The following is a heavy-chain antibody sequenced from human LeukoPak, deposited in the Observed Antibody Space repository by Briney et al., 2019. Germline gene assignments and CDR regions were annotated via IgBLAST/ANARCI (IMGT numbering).Heavy chain of an antibody. Sequence: GRSLRLSCAASGFTFSSYAMHWVRQAPGKGLEWVAVISYDGSNKYYADSVKGRFTISRDNSKNTLYPQMNSLRAEDTAVYYCARVSSGYDYYYYYGMDVWGQGTTVTVSS. CDR2: ISYDGSNK. J-gene: IGHJ6*02. CDR3: ARVSSGYDYYYYYGMDV. CDR1: GFTFSSYA. D-gene: IGHD5-12*01. V-gene: IGHV3-30-3*01.